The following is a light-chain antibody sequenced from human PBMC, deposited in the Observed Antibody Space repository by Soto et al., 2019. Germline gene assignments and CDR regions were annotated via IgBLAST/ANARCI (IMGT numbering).Light chain of an antibody. V-gene: IGLV2-11*01. Sequence: ALTQPRSVSGSPGQSVPISCTGTSSDVGRYNYVSWYQQHPGKAPKLMIFDVSKRPSGVPDRFSGSKSGNTASLTISGLQAEDEADYYCCSYAGSYVFGTGTKVTVL. CDR2: DVS. J-gene: IGLJ1*01. CDR1: SSDVGRYNY. CDR3: CSYAGSYV.